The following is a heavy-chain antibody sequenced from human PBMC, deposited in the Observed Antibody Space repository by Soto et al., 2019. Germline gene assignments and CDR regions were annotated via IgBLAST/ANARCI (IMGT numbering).Heavy chain of an antibody. CDR3: ANMMTYSNCFDI. D-gene: IGHD3-16*01. J-gene: IGHJ3*02. V-gene: IGHV3-23*01. CDR2: ISGSGGAA. Sequence: EVQLLESGGGLVQPGGSLRLSCEASGFSFSSYAMIWARQAPGKGLEWVSVISGSGGAAYYADSVKGRFTISRDNSKNTLYLQMNSLSAEDTAIYYCANMMTYSNCFDIWGQGTMVTVSS. CDR1: GFSFSSYA.